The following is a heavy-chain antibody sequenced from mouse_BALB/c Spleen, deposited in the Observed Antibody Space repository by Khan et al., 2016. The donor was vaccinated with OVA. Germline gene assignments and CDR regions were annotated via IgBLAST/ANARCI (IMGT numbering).Heavy chain of an antibody. V-gene: IGHV1-54*01. J-gene: IGHJ2*01. CDR3: ARDDDGNFLYFDY. D-gene: IGHD2-1*01. CDR2: INPGSGST. CDR1: GYAFTHYL. Sequence: QVQLKESGGEVIRPGTSVKVSCKASGYAFTHYLIEWVKQRPGQGLEWIGVINPGSGSTNYNEKFKGKAILTADKSSSTAYMQLSSLTSDDSAVYFCARDDDGNFLYFDYWGQGTTLTVSS.